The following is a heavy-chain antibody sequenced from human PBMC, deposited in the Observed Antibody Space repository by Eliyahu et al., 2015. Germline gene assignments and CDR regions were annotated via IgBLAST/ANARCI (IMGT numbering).Heavy chain of an antibody. V-gene: IGHV1-3*01. Sequence: QVQLVQSGAEVKKPGASVKVSCKASGYTFTSYAMXWVRQAPGQRPXWMGWINAGNGNTKYSQKFQGRVTITRDTSASTAYMELSSLRSEDTAVYYCAAGYCSSTSCPNWFDPWGQGTLVTVSS. J-gene: IGHJ5*02. CDR2: INAGNGNT. CDR1: GYTFTSYA. CDR3: AAGYCSSTSCPNWFDP. D-gene: IGHD2-2*01.